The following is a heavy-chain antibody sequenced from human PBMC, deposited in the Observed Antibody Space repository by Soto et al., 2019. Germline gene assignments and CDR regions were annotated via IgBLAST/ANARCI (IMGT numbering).Heavy chain of an antibody. V-gene: IGHV3-23*01. J-gene: IGHJ4*02. D-gene: IGHD5-12*01. CDR2: ISGSGGST. CDR1: GFTFGSYA. Sequence: GGSLRLSCAASGFTFGSYAVSWVRQAPGKGLEWVSAISGSGGSTYYADSVKGRFTISRDNSKNTLYLQMNSLRAEDTAVYYCAKEKPVDIVATTKDYWGQGTLVTVSS. CDR3: AKEKPVDIVATTKDY.